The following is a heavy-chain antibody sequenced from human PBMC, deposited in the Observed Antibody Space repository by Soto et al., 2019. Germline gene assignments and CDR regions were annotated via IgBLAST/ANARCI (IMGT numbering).Heavy chain of an antibody. Sequence: EVRLVQSGGGLVQPGGSLRLSCAASLFIVSDNYMSWVRQAPGKGLEWVSLIYSGGGPDYAESVKGRFTISRDNSKNTLSLQMNSVKAVDTGIYYCATRMIMAPDWGQGTVVTGSS. V-gene: IGHV3-66*01. CDR3: ATRMIMAPD. J-gene: IGHJ4*02. D-gene: IGHD3-16*01. CDR1: LFIVSDNY. CDR2: IYSGGGP.